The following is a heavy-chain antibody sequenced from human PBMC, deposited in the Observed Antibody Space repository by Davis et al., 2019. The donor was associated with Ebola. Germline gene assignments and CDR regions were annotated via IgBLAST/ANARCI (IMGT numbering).Heavy chain of an antibody. J-gene: IGHJ6*02. Sequence: GESLKISCAASGFTFSSYGMHWDRQAPGKGLEWVSSISGSGDSTYYADSVKGRFTISRDNSKNTLYLQMNSLRAEDTAVYYCASFRKRSYGMDVWGQGTTVTVSS. CDR1: GFTFSSYG. CDR3: ASFRKRSYGMDV. V-gene: IGHV3-23*01. CDR2: ISGSGDST.